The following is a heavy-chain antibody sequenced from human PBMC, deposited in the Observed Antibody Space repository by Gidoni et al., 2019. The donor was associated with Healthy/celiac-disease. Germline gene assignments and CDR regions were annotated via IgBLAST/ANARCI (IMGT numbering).Heavy chain of an antibody. J-gene: IGHJ4*02. CDR1: GFTFSRYA. D-gene: IGHD3-16*01. CDR3: AKDGRVWSYYFDY. V-gene: IGHV3-23*01. CDR2: IRGSGGST. Sequence: VQLLASGGGLVQQGGSLSLSCAAAGFTFSRYAIRWVRKAPGEGLEWVSAIRGSGGSTSYADAVKGRFTISRDNSKNTLYLQMNSLRAEDTAVYYCAKDGRVWSYYFDYWGQGTLVTVSS.